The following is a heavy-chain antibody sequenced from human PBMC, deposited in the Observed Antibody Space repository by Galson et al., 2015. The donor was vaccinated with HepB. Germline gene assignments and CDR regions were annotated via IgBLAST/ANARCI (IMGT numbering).Heavy chain of an antibody. Sequence: QSGAEVKKPGESLKISCKGSGYSFTDYWIGWVRQMPGKGLEWMGIVYPDDSDTRYSPSFQGQVTISADKSVSTAYLQWTTLKASDGAMYYCVKFSAYDPPHPDSWGQGTLVTVSS. CDR2: VYPDDSDT. J-gene: IGHJ5*01. CDR1: GYSFTDYW. D-gene: IGHD5-12*01. V-gene: IGHV5-51*01. CDR3: VKFSAYDPPHPDS.